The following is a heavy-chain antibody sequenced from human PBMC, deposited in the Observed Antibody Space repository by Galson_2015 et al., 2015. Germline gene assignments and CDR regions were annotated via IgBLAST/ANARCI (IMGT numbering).Heavy chain of an antibody. Sequence: SVKVSCKASGYTFTSYAMHWVRQAPGQRLEWMGWINAGNGNTKYSQKFQGRVTITRDTSASTAYMELSSLRSEDTAVYYCARAYSYVRPFDYWGQGTLVTVSS. CDR1: GYTFTSYA. D-gene: IGHD5-18*01. CDR2: INAGNGNT. CDR3: ARAYSYVRPFDY. V-gene: IGHV1-3*01. J-gene: IGHJ4*02.